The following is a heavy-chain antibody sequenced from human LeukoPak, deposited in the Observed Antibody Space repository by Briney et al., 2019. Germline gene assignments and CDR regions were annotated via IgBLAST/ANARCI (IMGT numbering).Heavy chain of an antibody. V-gene: IGHV3-23*01. CDR2: ISASGGNT. J-gene: IGHJ3*02. D-gene: IGHD5-12*01. Sequence: PGGSLRLSCAASGFIVSSNYMSWVRQAPGKGLEWVSGISASGGNTYYAGSVKGRFTISRDNSKNTLYLQMNSLRAEDTAVYYCAKENMVTTSGSPIDIWGQGTMVTVSS. CDR1: GFIVSSNY. CDR3: AKENMVTTSGSPIDI.